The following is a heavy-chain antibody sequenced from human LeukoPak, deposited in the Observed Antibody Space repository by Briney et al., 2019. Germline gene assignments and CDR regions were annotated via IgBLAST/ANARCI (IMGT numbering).Heavy chain of an antibody. V-gene: IGHV1-18*01. CDR3: ARGDNPDTYYYGSGSYGRVDY. D-gene: IGHD3-10*01. Sequence: ASVKVSCKASGYTFTSYGISWVRQAPGQGLEWMGWVSAYNGNTNYAQKLQGRVTMTTDTSTSTAYMELRSLRSDDTAVYYCARGDNPDTYYYGSGSYGRVDYWGQGTLVTVSS. J-gene: IGHJ4*02. CDR1: GYTFTSYG. CDR2: VSAYNGNT.